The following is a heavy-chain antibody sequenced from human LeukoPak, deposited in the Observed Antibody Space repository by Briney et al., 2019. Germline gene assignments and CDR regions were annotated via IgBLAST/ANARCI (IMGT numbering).Heavy chain of an antibody. V-gene: IGHV3-48*01. D-gene: IGHD6-13*01. CDR1: GFTFSSYS. CDR3: ARVYRLGYSSSWSNAFDI. CDR2: ISSSSSTI. Sequence: GGSLRLSCAASGFTFSSYSMNWVRQAPGKGLEWVSYISSSSSTIYYADSVKGRFTISRDNAKNSLYLQMNSLRAEDTAVYYCARVYRLGYSSSWSNAFDIWGQGTMVTVSS. J-gene: IGHJ3*02.